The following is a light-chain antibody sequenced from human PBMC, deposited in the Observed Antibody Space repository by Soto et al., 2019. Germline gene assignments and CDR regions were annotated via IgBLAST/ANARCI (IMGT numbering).Light chain of an antibody. V-gene: IGKV1-27*01. J-gene: IGKJ4*01. CDR1: QGIAPY. CDR3: QKYNSAPLT. Sequence: DVQMTQSPSSLSAFVGDRVTITCRASQGIAPYLAWFQQKPGKVPKLLIYATSTLQSGVPSRFSGSGSGTDFTLIFNSLQPEDVGTYYCQKYNSAPLTFGGGTKVDIK. CDR2: ATS.